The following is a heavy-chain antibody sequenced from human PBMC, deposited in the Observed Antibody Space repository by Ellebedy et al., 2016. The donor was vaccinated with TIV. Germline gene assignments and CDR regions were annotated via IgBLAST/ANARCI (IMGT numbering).Heavy chain of an antibody. CDR2: IYYSGST. CDR1: GSSFSRNY. D-gene: IGHD6-13*01. J-gene: IGHJ6*03. V-gene: IGHV4-59*01. Sequence: SETLSLXXTVSGSSFSRNYWSWIRQHHGQGLDRIGYIYYSGSTNYNPSLKSRVTISVDASKNQFSLKLSSVTAADTAVYYCTRAAHSSSWSGYYYYYMDVWGKGTTVTVS. CDR3: TRAAHSSSWSGYYYYYMDV.